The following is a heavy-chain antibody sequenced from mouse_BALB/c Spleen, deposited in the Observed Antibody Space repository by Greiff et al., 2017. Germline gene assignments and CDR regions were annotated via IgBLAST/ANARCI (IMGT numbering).Heavy chain of an antibody. CDR2: IYPGDGDT. J-gene: IGHJ4*01. Sequence: VQLQQSGAELARPGASVKLSCKASGYTFTSYWMQWVKQRPGQGLEWIGAIYPGDGDTRYTQKFKGKATLTADKSSSTAYMQLSSLASEDSAVYYCARGDYDGRLYAMDYWGQGTSVTVSS. CDR1: GYTFTSYW. CDR3: ARGDYDGRLYAMDY. V-gene: IGHV1-87*01. D-gene: IGHD2-4*01.